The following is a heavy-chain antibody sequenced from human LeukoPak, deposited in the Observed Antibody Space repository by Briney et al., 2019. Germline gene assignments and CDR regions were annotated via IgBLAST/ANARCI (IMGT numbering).Heavy chain of an antibody. CDR2: ISSSSSYI. Sequence: GGSLRLSCAASGFTFSSYSMNWVRQAPGKGLEWVSSISSSSSYIYYADSVKGRFTISRDNAKNSLYLQMNSLRAEDTAVYYCARAGTTSSPFDYWGQGTLVTVSS. CDR1: GFTFSSYS. J-gene: IGHJ4*02. D-gene: IGHD1-1*01. V-gene: IGHV3-21*01. CDR3: ARAGTTSSPFDY.